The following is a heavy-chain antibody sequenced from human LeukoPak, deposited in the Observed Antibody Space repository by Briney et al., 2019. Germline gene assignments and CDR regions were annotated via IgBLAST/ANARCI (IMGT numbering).Heavy chain of an antibody. V-gene: IGHV5-51*01. CDR2: IYPGDSDT. D-gene: IGHD5-12*01. Sequence: GDSLKISCKGSGYRFTNYWIAWVRQMPGKGLEWMGIIYPGDSDTRYSPSFQGQVTISADKSISTTYLQWSSLKASDTAMYYCARPSNSGYDHWGQGALVTVSS. CDR3: ARPSNSGYDH. CDR1: GYRFTNYW. J-gene: IGHJ5*02.